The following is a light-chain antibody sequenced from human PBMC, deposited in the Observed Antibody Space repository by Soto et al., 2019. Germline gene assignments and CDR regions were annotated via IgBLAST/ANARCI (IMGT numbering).Light chain of an antibody. CDR3: CSYAGSDTMI. Sequence: QSALTQPASVSGSPGQWITISCTGTSSNVGSYNLVSWYQQHPGEAPKLMISEVSKRPSGVSNRFSGSKSGNTASLTISGLLAEDEAHYYCCSYAGSDTMIFGGGTKLTVL. V-gene: IGLV2-23*02. CDR1: SSNVGSYNL. CDR2: EVS. J-gene: IGLJ2*01.